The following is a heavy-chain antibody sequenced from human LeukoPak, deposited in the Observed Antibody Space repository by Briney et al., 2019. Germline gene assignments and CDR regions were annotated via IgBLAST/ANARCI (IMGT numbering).Heavy chain of an antibody. Sequence: ASVKVSCKASGYTFTGYYMHWVRQAPGQGLEWMGWINPNSGGTNYAQKFQGRVTMTEDTSTDTAYMELSSLRSEDTAVYYCATLGFLADMIRDWYFDLWGRGTLVTVSS. CDR3: ATLGFLADMIRDWYFDL. V-gene: IGHV1-2*02. D-gene: IGHD3-22*01. CDR1: GYTFTGYY. J-gene: IGHJ2*01. CDR2: INPNSGGT.